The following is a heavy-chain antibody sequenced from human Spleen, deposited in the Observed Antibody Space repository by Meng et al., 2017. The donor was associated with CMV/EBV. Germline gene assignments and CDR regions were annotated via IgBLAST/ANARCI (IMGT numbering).Heavy chain of an antibody. D-gene: IGHD2-8*01. CDR2: IIPIFGTA. Sequence: SVKVSCKASGGTFSSYAISWVRQAPGQGLEWMGGIIPIFGTANYAQKFQGRVTITTDESTSTAYMELSSLRSEDTAVYYCARGYCTNGVRYYFDYWGQGTLVTVSS. V-gene: IGHV1-69*05. CDR1: GGTFSSYA. CDR3: ARGYCTNGVRYYFDY. J-gene: IGHJ4*02.